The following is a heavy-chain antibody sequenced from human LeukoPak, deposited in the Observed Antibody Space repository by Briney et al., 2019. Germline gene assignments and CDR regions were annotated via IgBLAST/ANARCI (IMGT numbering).Heavy chain of an antibody. CDR3: ARDISSGVDY. Sequence: ASVKVSCKASGGTFNSYAISWVRQAPGQGLEWMGGIIPVFGTAIYAQKFQGRVTITADESTSTAYMELSTLRFEDTAVYYCARDISSGVDYWGQGTLVTVSS. CDR2: IIPVFGTA. J-gene: IGHJ4*02. V-gene: IGHV1-69*13. D-gene: IGHD2-15*01. CDR1: GGTFNSYA.